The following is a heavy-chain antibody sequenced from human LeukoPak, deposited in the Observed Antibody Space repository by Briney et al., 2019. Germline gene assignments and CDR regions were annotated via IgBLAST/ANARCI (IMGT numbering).Heavy chain of an antibody. CDR3: ARDTPTKQSYDILTGYPPYYGMDV. D-gene: IGHD3-9*01. Sequence: SETLSLTCNISGGSISSYFWSWIRQPPGKGLEWIGYIYDSGSTNYNPSLKSRVTISVDTSKNRFSLKLSSVTAADTAVYYCARDTPTKQSYDILTGYPPYYGMDVWGQGTTVTVSS. V-gene: IGHV4-59*01. CDR2: IYDSGST. J-gene: IGHJ6*02. CDR1: GGSISSYF.